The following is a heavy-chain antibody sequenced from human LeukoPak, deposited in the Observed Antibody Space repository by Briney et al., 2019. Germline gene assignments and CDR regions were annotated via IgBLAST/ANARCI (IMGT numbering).Heavy chain of an antibody. J-gene: IGHJ4*02. D-gene: IGHD1-26*01. CDR2: ISSSSSVI. V-gene: IGHV3-48*01. CDR3: ARDRMGIDY. CDR1: GFTFSSYA. Sequence: QTGGSLRLSCAASGFTFSSYAMNWVRQAPGKGLEWISYISSSSSVIYYADSVKGRFTVSRDNAKNSLYLQMNSLRAEDTAVYYCARDRMGIDYWGQGTLVTVSS.